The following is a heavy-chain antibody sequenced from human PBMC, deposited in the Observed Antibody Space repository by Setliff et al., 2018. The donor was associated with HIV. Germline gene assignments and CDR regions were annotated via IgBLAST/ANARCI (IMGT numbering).Heavy chain of an antibody. J-gene: IGHJ3*02. Sequence: ASVKVSCKASGYTFTSYGISWVRQAPGQGLEWMGWISAYNGNTNYAQKLQVRVTMTRNTSISTAYMELSSLRSEDTAVYYCARYRPTHPQNAFDIWGQGTLVTVSS. V-gene: IGHV1-18*01. CDR1: GYTFTSYG. CDR3: ARYRPTHPQNAFDI. CDR2: ISAYNGNT. D-gene: IGHD1-26*01.